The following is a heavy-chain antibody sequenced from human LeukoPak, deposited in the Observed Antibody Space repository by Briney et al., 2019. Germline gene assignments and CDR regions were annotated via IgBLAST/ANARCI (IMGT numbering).Heavy chain of an antibody. CDR2: IYHSGST. Sequence: TSETRSPTRAVSGGSMSSSNWWSWVRQPPGKGLEWIGEIYHSGSTNYNPSLKSRVTISVDKSKNQFSLKLSSVTAAYTAVYYCARVEGAPDYGMDVWGQGTTVTVSS. D-gene: IGHD3-16*01. J-gene: IGHJ6*02. V-gene: IGHV4-4*02. CDR3: ARVEGAPDYGMDV. CDR1: GGSMSSSNW.